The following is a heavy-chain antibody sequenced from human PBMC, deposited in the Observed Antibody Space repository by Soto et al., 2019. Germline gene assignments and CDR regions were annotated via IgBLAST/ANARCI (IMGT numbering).Heavy chain of an antibody. CDR2: IDPSYSYT. CDR1: GYSVTIYW. V-gene: IGHV5-10-1*01. CDR3: ARHVTLSSSWEGGPDY. D-gene: IGHD6-13*01. Sequence: GESLKISCKGSGYSVTIYWISLVRQIHGKGLEWMGWIDPSYSYTNYSPSFQGHVTISADKSISTAYLQWSSLKASDTAMYYCARHVTLSSSWEGGPDYWGQGALVTVSS. J-gene: IGHJ4*02.